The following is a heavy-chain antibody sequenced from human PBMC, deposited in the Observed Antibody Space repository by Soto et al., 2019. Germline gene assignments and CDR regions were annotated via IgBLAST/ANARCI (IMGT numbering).Heavy chain of an antibody. CDR1: GFTFSSYA. J-gene: IGHJ3*02. CDR2: ISGSGGST. CDR3: AKDAPRFPAAMSYAFDI. Sequence: PGGSLRLSCAASGFTFSSYAMSWVRQAPGKGLEWVSAISGSGGSTYYADSVKGRFTISRDNSKNTLYLQMNSLRAEDTAVYYCAKDAPRFPAAMSYAFDIWGQGTMVTVSS. V-gene: IGHV3-23*01. D-gene: IGHD2-2*01.